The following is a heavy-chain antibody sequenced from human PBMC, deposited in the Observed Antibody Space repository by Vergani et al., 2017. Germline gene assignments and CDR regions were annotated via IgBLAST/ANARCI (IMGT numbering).Heavy chain of an antibody. Sequence: QVQLVQSGAEVKKPGASVKVSCKASGYTFTSYGISWVRQAPGQGLEWMGWISAYNGNTNYAQKLQGRVTMTTDTSTSTAYMELRSLRSDDTAVYYCARDSRPYYDFWSGGVSGYMDVCGKGTTVTVSS. J-gene: IGHJ6*03. CDR3: ARDSRPYYDFWSGGVSGYMDV. CDR1: GYTFTSYG. CDR2: ISAYNGNT. V-gene: IGHV1-18*01. D-gene: IGHD3-3*01.